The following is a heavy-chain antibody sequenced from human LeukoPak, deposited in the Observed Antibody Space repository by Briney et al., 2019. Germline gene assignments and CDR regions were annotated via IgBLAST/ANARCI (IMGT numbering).Heavy chain of an antibody. CDR3: ARWQHSSGSYSPFDY. Sequence: GASVKVSCKASGYTFTNYYMHWVRQAPGQGLEWMGIINPSSGNTSYAQKFQGRVTMTRDTSISTAYMELSRLRSDDTAVYYCARWQHSSGSYSPFDYWGQGTLVTVSS. V-gene: IGHV1-46*01. CDR1: GYTFTNYY. J-gene: IGHJ4*02. D-gene: IGHD3-10*01. CDR2: INPSSGNT.